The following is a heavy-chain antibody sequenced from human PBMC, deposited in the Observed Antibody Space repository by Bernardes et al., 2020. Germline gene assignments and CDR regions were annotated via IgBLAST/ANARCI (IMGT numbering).Heavy chain of an antibody. D-gene: IGHD1-7*01. CDR3: ATRGESTRTGTNFPPHDYYDMDV. CDR2: IYYSGST. Sequence: SETLSLTCTVSGGSVSSGSYYWSWIRQPPGKGLEWIGYIYYSGSTNYNPSLKSRVTISVDTSKNQFSLKLSSVTAADTAVYYCATRGESTRTGTNFPPHDYYDMDVRGRAAKIAVSS. J-gene: IGHJ6*02. V-gene: IGHV4-61*01. CDR1: GGSVSSGSYY.